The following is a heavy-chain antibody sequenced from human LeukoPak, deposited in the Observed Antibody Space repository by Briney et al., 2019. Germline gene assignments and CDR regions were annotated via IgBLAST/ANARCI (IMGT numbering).Heavy chain of an antibody. D-gene: IGHD6-13*01. CDR3: ARDHSSSWSPAFDI. CDR1: GFTFSSYW. CDR2: IKEDGSEK. V-gene: IGHV3-7*01. Sequence: GGSLRLSCAASGFTFSSYWMSWVRQAPGKGLEWVANIKEDGSEKYYVDSVKGRFTISRDNAKNSLYLQMNSLRAEDTAVYYCARDHSSSWSPAFDIWGQGTMVTVSS. J-gene: IGHJ3*02.